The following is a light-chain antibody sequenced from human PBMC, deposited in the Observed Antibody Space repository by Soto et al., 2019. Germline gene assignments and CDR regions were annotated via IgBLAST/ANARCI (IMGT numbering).Light chain of an antibody. CDR3: AAWDDSLNGVL. J-gene: IGLJ2*01. Sequence: QSVLTEPPSASGTPGQRVTISCSGSSSNIGSSTVSWYHQLPGSAPKLLIFGDHQRPSGIPDRFSGSKSGTSASLAISGLXSDDEADYYCAAWDDSLNGVLFGGGTKVTVL. CDR1: SSNIGSST. CDR2: GDH. V-gene: IGLV1-44*01.